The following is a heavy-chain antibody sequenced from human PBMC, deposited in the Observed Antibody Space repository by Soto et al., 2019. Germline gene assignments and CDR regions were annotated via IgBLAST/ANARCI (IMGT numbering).Heavy chain of an antibody. CDR2: IDPIDSKT. J-gene: IGHJ6*02. Sequence: GESLKISCKGSGSNFDSYWINWVRQTPGKGLEWMGRIDPIDSKTRYSPSLEGHITISVDKSISTTYLQWSSLKASDTAIYYCARRIAAAGGYYYYAFDVWGQGTAVTVSS. CDR3: ARRIAAAGGYYYYAFDV. D-gene: IGHD6-13*01. CDR1: GSNFDSYW. V-gene: IGHV5-10-1*01.